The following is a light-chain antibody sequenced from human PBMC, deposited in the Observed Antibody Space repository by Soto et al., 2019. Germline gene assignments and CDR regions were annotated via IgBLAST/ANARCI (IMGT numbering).Light chain of an antibody. CDR2: DVN. V-gene: IGLV2-14*01. Sequence: QSALTQPASVSGSPGQSITISCTGTSSDVGGYKYVSWYQQHPGKAPKLMIYDVNNRPSGVSNLFSGSKSGNTASLTISGLQAEDEADYYCSSYTTSSTLVVFGGGTKLTVL. CDR3: SSYTTSSTLVV. J-gene: IGLJ2*01. CDR1: SSDVGGYKY.